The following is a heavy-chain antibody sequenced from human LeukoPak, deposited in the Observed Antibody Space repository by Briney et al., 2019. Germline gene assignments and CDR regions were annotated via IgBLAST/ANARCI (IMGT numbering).Heavy chain of an antibody. CDR1: GGSISSYY. V-gene: IGHV4-59*01. D-gene: IGHD3-10*01. Sequence: PTETLSLTCTVSGGSISSYYWSWIRQPPGKGLEWIGYIYYSGSTNYNPSLKSRVTISVDTSKNQFSLKLSSVTAADTAVYYCARDFLYGSGIEYYDMDVWGQGTTVTVSS. J-gene: IGHJ6*02. CDR2: IYYSGST. CDR3: ARDFLYGSGIEYYDMDV.